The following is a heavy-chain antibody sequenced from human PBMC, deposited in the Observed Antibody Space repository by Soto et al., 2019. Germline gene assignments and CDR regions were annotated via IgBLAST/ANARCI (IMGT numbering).Heavy chain of an antibody. D-gene: IGHD4-17*01. Sequence: ASVKVSCKASGYTFTSYDINWVRQATVQGLEWMGWMNPNSGNTGYAQKFQGRVTMTRNTSISTAYMKLSSLRSEDTAVYYCARLIPKDYGDDELDYWGQGTLVTVSS. J-gene: IGHJ4*02. V-gene: IGHV1-8*01. CDR1: GYTFTSYD. CDR3: ARLIPKDYGDDELDY. CDR2: MNPNSGNT.